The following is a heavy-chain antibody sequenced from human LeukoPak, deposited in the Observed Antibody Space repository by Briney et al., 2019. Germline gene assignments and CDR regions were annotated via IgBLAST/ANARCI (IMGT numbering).Heavy chain of an antibody. J-gene: IGHJ4*02. CDR1: GYNFTSYW. D-gene: IGHD3-10*01. Sequence: GESLQISCKGSGYNFTSYWIGGVRHVPGKGLEYMGIIYPGDSDTRYSPSFQGQVTISADKSISTAYLQWISLKASYTAMYYCATLVGYGSFFYYWGQGTLVTVSS. V-gene: IGHV5-51*01. CDR2: IYPGDSDT. CDR3: ATLVGYGSFFYY.